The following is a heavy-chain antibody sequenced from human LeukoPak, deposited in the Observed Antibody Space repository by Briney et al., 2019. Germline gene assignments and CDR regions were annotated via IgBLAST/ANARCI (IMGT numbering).Heavy chain of an antibody. V-gene: IGHV3-23*01. CDR2: ISGSGGST. D-gene: IGHD3-22*01. Sequence: GGSLRLSCAASGFTFSSYAMSWVRQAPGKGLEWVSAISGSGGSTNYADSVKGRFTISRDNSKNTLYLQMNSLRAEDTAVYYCAAHPGRATMIVVVITKSSFDYWGQGTLVTVSS. CDR1: GFTFSSYA. CDR3: AAHPGRATMIVVVITKSSFDY. J-gene: IGHJ4*02.